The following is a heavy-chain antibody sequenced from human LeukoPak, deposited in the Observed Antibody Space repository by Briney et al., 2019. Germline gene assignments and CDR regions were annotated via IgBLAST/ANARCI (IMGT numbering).Heavy chain of an antibody. D-gene: IGHD2-2*01. V-gene: IGHV3-7*01. CDR2: IKQYGSEK. J-gene: IGHJ6*04. CDR1: GFTFTSYW. CDR3: ARVSGQVPAAVRNYYYYYGMDV. Sequence: AGSLRLSCAASGFTFTSYWMSWVRQAPRKGLEWVANIKQYGSEKYYVDSVKGRFIISRDNAKNSLYLQMNSLRAEDTAVYYCARVSGQVPAAVRNYYYYYGMDVWGKGTTVTVSS.